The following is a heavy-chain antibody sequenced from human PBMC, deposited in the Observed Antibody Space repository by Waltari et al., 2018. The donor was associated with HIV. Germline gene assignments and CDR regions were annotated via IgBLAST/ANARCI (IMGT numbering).Heavy chain of an antibody. J-gene: IGHJ4*02. V-gene: IGHV3-7*01. CDR1: GFTLSGYW. Sequence: EVQLVEPGGGFVQPGGSLRLSCAASGFTLSGYWMTWVRQAPGKGLEWVANIKQDGSEAYYVDSVKGRFTISRDNAKNSLYLQMNSLRAEDTAVYYCARQRGSGSGDYWGRGTLVTVSS. D-gene: IGHD1-26*01. CDR2: IKQDGSEA. CDR3: ARQRGSGSGDY.